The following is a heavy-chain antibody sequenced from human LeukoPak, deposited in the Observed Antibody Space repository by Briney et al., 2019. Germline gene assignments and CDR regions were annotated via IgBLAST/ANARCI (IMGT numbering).Heavy chain of an antibody. J-gene: IGHJ5*02. D-gene: IGHD6-6*01. CDR2: IYHSRST. V-gene: IGHV4-30-2*01. Sequence: SQTLSLTCAVSGGSISSGGYSWSWIRQPPGKGLEWIGYIYHSRSTYYNPSLKSRVTISVDRSKNQFSLKLSSVTAADTAVYYCARVVMGEDSSFVSGWFDPWGQGTLVTVSS. CDR1: GGSISSGGYS. CDR3: ARVVMGEDSSFVSGWFDP.